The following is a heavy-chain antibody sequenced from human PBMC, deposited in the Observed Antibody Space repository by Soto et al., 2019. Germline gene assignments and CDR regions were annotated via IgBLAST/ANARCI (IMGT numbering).Heavy chain of an antibody. Sequence: GGSLRLSCAASGFTFSSYAMSWVRQAPGKGLEWVSAISGSGGGTYYADSVKGRFTISRGNSKNTLYLQMNSLRAEDTAVYYCAKARYGGKVIDYWGQGTLVNVSS. D-gene: IGHD2-15*01. CDR3: AKARYGGKVIDY. CDR2: ISGSGGGT. V-gene: IGHV3-23*01. CDR1: GFTFSSYA. J-gene: IGHJ4*02.